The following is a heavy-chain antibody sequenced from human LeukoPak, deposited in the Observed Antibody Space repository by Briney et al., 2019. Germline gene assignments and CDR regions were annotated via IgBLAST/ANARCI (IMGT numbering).Heavy chain of an antibody. CDR1: GFTFSRYS. V-gene: IGHV3-21*01. D-gene: IGHD6-19*01. J-gene: IGHJ3*02. Sequence: PGGSLRLSCAASGFTFSRYSMNWVRQAPGKGLEWVASISDNSNYIYYTDLLKGRFTISRDNAQNSLYLQMNSLRAEDTAVYYCARSVADGAFDIWGQGTMVTVSS. CDR2: ISDNSNYI. CDR3: ARSVADGAFDI.